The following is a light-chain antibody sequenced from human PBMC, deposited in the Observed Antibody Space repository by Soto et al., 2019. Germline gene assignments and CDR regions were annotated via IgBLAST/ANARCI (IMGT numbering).Light chain of an antibody. CDR1: PSVGTY. V-gene: IGKV3-11*01. Sequence: EIVLTQSPATLSLSPGERATLSCRASPSVGTYMTWYQQKFGQAPRLLIFDAYNSATGVPARFSGTGSGTVFTLTISSLKPEDVALYYCQQRNNWPETFGQATKQEI. J-gene: IGKJ2*01. CDR2: DAY. CDR3: QQRNNWPET.